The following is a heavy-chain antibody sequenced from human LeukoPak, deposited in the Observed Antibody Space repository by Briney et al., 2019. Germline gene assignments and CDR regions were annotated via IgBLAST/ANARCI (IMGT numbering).Heavy chain of an antibody. V-gene: IGHV4-4*07. CDR3: ARDNDFFDY. CDR2: IHSSGST. J-gene: IGHJ4*02. CDR1: GGSINTYY. Sequence: SETLSLTCSVSGGSINTYYWSCIRQPAGKGLEWIGRIHSSGSTHYNPSLKSRVTMSLDTSKNQFSLKLTSVTAADTAVYYCARDNDFFDYWGQGTLVTVSS.